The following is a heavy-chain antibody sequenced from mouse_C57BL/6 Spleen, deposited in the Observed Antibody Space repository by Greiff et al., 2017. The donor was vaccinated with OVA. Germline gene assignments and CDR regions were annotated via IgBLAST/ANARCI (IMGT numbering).Heavy chain of an antibody. J-gene: IGHJ3*01. Sequence: QVQLQQSGAELVRPGASVKLSCKASGYTFTDYYINWVKQRPGQGLEWIARIYPGSGNTYYNEKFKGKATLTAEKSSSTAYMQLSSLTSEDSAVYFCARSGGSSPAWFAYWGQGTLVTVSA. D-gene: IGHD1-1*01. CDR3: ARSGGSSPAWFAY. CDR2: IYPGSGNT. CDR1: GYTFTDYY. V-gene: IGHV1-76*01.